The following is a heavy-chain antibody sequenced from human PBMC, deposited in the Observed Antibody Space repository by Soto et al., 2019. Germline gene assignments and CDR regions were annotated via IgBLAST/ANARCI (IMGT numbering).Heavy chain of an antibody. J-gene: IGHJ4*02. CDR2: IIHSGSS. Sequence: QVQLQQWGAGLLKPSETLSLTCAVYGGPFSGYYWSWIRQPPGKGLEWIGEIIHSGSSNYNPSLKSRITITEETSKNQFSLTVSSVTAADTAVYYCARGQHHDVLTGYRNGVFDYWGQGTLVTVSS. CDR1: GGPFSGYY. V-gene: IGHV4-34*01. D-gene: IGHD3-9*01. CDR3: ARGQHHDVLTGYRNGVFDY.